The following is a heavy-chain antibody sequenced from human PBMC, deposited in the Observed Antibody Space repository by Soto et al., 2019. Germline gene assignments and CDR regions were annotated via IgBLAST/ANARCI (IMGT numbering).Heavy chain of an antibody. CDR3: ARLYGRYFDN. D-gene: IGHD1-26*01. CDR1: GYSFTTNW. V-gene: IGHV5-51*01. J-gene: IGHJ4*02. CDR2: IYPSYSDT. Sequence: GESLKISCKGSGYSFTTNWIGWVRQMPGKGLEWMGIIYPSYSDTRYSPSFQGQVTISADKSISTAYLQWSSLKASDTAMYYCARLYGRYFDNWGQGTLVTVSS.